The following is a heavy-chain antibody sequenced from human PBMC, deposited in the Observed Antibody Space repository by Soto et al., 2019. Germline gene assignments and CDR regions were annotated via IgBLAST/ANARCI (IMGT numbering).Heavy chain of an antibody. V-gene: IGHV3-30*18. D-gene: IGHD5-12*01. CDR3: AKAQSGYNWDY. J-gene: IGHJ4*02. Sequence: QVQLVESGGGVVQPGRSLRLSCAASGFTFSSYGMHWVRQAPGKGLEWVAVISYDGSNKYYADSVKGRFTISRDNSKNTLYLQMNSLRAEDTAVYYCAKAQSGYNWDYWCQGTLVTVSS. CDR1: GFTFSSYG. CDR2: ISYDGSNK.